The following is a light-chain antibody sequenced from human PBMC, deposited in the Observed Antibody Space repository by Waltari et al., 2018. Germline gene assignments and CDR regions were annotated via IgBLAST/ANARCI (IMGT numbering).Light chain of an antibody. CDR1: NIGSES. CDR2: DDR. V-gene: IGLV3-21*02. CDR3: QVWDSSSDLWV. J-gene: IGLJ3*02. Sequence: SYVLTQPPSVSVAPGQTARITCGGNNIGSESVHWYQQKPGQAPVLVVYDDRDRPSGIPERFSGSNAGNTATLTISRVEAGDEADYYCQVWDSSSDLWVFGGGTKLTVL.